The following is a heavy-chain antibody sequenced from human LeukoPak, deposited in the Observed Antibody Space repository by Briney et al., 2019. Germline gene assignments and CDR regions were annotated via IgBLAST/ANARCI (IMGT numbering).Heavy chain of an antibody. CDR1: RFTFSSYG. CDR2: ISYDGSNK. CDR3: ARARGRFGDRGFDY. D-gene: IGHD3-10*01. V-gene: IGHV3-30*03. Sequence: PGGSLRLSCAASRFTFSSYGMHWVRQAPGKGLEWVAIISYDGSNKYYADSVKGRFTISRDNSKNTLYLQMNSLRAEDTAFYYCARARGRFGDRGFDYWGQGTLVTVSS. J-gene: IGHJ4*02.